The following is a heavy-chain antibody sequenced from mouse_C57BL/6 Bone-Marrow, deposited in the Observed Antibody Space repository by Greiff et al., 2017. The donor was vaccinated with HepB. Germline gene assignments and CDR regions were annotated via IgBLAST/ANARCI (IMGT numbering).Heavy chain of an antibody. CDR2: IDPNSGGT. Sequence: QVQLQQSGAELVKPGASVKLSCKASGYTFTSYWMHWVKQRPGRGLEWIGRIDPNSGGTKYNEKFKSKATLTVDKPSSTAYMQLSSLTSEDSAVYYCASGDYEGEGDAMDYWGQGTSVTVSS. CDR1: GYTFTSYW. V-gene: IGHV1-72*01. D-gene: IGHD2-4*01. CDR3: ASGDYEGEGDAMDY. J-gene: IGHJ4*01.